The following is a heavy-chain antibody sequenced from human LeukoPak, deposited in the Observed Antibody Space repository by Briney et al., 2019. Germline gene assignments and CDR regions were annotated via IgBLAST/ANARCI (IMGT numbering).Heavy chain of an antibody. Sequence: ASVKVSCKASGYTFNGYYMHWVRQAPGQGLEWMGWINPNSGGTNYAQKFQGRVTMTRDTSISTAYMELSRLRSDDTAVYYCARGSDDFWSGYSPSYWGQGTLVTVSS. D-gene: IGHD3-3*01. V-gene: IGHV1-2*02. CDR1: GYTFNGYY. CDR3: ARGSDDFWSGYSPSY. CDR2: INPNSGGT. J-gene: IGHJ4*02.